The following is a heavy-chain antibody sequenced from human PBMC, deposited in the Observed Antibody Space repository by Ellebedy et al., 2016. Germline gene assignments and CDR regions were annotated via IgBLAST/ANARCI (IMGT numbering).Heavy chain of an antibody. CDR3: AKRRATTGSGMDV. V-gene: IGHV3-23*01. CDR2: ISGTDGSI. Sequence: GGSLRLSXAASGFTFSRSDMRWVRQAPGKGLEWVSAISGTDGSIKYADSVKGRFTISRDDSQNTLYLQMNSLRAEDTAVYYCAKRRATTGSGMDVWGQGTAVTVSS. D-gene: IGHD1-1*01. CDR1: GFTFSRSD. J-gene: IGHJ6*02.